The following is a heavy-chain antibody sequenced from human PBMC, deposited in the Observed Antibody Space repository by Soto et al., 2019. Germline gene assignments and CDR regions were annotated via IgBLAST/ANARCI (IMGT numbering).Heavy chain of an antibody. CDR1: GGTFSSYA. Sequence: GASVKVSCKASGGTFSSYAISWVRQAPGQGLEWMGGIIPIFGTANYAQKFQGRVTITADKSTSTAYMELSSLRSEDTAVYYCAIYSSGWYSGPNWFDPWGQGTLVTV. CDR3: AIYSSGWYSGPNWFDP. V-gene: IGHV1-69*06. J-gene: IGHJ5*02. D-gene: IGHD6-19*01. CDR2: IIPIFGTA.